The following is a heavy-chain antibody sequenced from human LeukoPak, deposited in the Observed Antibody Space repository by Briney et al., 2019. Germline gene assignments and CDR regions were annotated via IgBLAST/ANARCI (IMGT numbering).Heavy chain of an antibody. CDR2: FDPEDGET. CDR1: GYTLTELS. J-gene: IGHJ4*02. D-gene: IGHD3-22*01. CDR3: ATDGRDYYDSSGYYYGGYDY. V-gene: IGHV1-24*01. Sequence: ASVKVSCKVSGYTLTELSMYWVRQAPGKGLEWMGGFDPEDGETIYAQKFQGRVTMTEDTSTDTAYMELSSLRSEDTAVYYCATDGRDYYDSSGYYYGGYDYWGQGTLVTVSS.